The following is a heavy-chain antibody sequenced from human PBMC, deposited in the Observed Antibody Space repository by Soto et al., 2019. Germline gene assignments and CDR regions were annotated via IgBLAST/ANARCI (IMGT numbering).Heavy chain of an antibody. Sequence: QVQLQESGPGLVKPSQILSLTCTVSGGSISSGGYYWSWIRQHPGKGLEWIGYIYYSGSTYYNPSLKSRVTISVDTSKNQFSLKLSSVTAADTAVYYCAREWPVAATPSDYYYYMDVWGKGTTVTVSS. CDR3: AREWPVAATPSDYYYYMDV. J-gene: IGHJ6*03. CDR2: IYYSGST. CDR1: GGSISSGGYY. V-gene: IGHV4-31*03. D-gene: IGHD2-15*01.